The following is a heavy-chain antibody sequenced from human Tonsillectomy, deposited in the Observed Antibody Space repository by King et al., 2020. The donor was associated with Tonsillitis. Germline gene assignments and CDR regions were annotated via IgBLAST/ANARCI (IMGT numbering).Heavy chain of an antibody. CDR1: GFTFSSYA. CDR3: AKKGLQSSGPYYFDC. Sequence: EVQLVESGGGWVQPGGSLRLSCAASGFTFSSYAMTWVRQAPGKGLEWVSAISGSGDTTYYADSVKGRFTISRDISKNTLYLQMNSLRAEDTAVYYCAKKGLQSSGPYYFDCWGQGTLVAVSS. D-gene: IGHD5-24*01. CDR2: ISGSGDTT. J-gene: IGHJ4*02. V-gene: IGHV3-23*04.